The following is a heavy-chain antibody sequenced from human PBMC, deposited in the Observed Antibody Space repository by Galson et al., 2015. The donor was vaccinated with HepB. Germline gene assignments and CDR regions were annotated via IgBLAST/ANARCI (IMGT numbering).Heavy chain of an antibody. J-gene: IGHJ3*02. CDR3: ARDMVRGSDAFDI. CDR1: GFTFSSYA. CDR2: ISYDESNK. D-gene: IGHD3-10*01. Sequence: SLRLSCAASGFTFSSYAMHWVRQAPGKGLEWVAVISYDESNKYYADSVKGRFTISRDNSKNTLYLQMNSLRAEDTAVYYCARDMVRGSDAFDIWGQGTMVTVSS. V-gene: IGHV3-30*04.